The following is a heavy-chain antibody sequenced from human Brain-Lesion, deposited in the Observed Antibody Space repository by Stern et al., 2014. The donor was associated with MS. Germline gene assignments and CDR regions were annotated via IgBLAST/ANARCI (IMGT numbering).Heavy chain of an antibody. CDR1: GYTLTELS. CDR3: ATDRDDFRSGYSAPTKGYGLDV. Sequence: VQLVQSGAEVKTPGASVKVSCKVSGYTLTELSMHWVRQAPGKGLEWMGGFDPEVGETIYAQKFQGRVTMTEDTSTDTAYMELSSLRSEDTAVYYCATDRDDFRSGYSAPTKGYGLDVWGQGTTVTVTS. V-gene: IGHV1-24*01. D-gene: IGHD3-3*01. J-gene: IGHJ6*02. CDR2: FDPEVGET.